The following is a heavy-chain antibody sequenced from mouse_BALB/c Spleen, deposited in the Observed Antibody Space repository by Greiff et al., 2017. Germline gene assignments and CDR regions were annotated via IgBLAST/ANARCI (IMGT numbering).Heavy chain of an antibody. D-gene: IGHD1-1*01. CDR3: AAGDYYGSSSWFAY. CDR1: GYTFTSYT. V-gene: IGHV1-4*01. Sequence: QVQLQQPGAELARPGASVKMSCKASGYTFTSYTMHWVKQRPGQGLEWIGYINPSSGYTNYNQKFKDKATLTADKSSSTAYMQLSSLTSEDSAVYYCAAGDYYGSSSWFAYWGQGTLVTVSA. CDR2: INPSSGYT. J-gene: IGHJ3*01.